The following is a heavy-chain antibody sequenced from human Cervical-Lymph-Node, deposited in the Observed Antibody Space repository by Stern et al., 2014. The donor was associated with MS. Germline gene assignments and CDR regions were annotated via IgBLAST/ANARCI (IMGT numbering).Heavy chain of an antibody. Sequence: HVQLVESGGAVVHPGRTLRLSCAASGFTFSSYGMHWVRQAPGKGLEWVTVISYDGNHKYYAASVKGRFTISRDNSKNTLHLQMNSVTPDDTAIYYCARDYEDTSMLFDHWGQGTLVTVSS. CDR1: GFTFSSYG. CDR3: ARDYEDTSMLFDH. J-gene: IGHJ4*02. D-gene: IGHD2-8*01. V-gene: IGHV3-30*03. CDR2: ISYDGNHK.